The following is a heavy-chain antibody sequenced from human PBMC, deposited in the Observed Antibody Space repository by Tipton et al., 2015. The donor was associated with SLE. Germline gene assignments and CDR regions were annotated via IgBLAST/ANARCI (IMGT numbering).Heavy chain of an antibody. CDR2: IRTSDAPI. J-gene: IGHJ6*03. CDR3: ARDETVVRGALMGYYYYMDV. V-gene: IGHV3-48*03. Sequence: SLRLSCVASGFTFSTSEMNWVRLAPGKGLEWVSFIRTSDAPIYYADSVKGRFTISRDNAKNSLYLQMNSLRAEDTAVYYCARDETVVRGALMGYYYYMDVWGKGTTVTVSS. CDR1: GFTFSTSE. D-gene: IGHD3-10*01.